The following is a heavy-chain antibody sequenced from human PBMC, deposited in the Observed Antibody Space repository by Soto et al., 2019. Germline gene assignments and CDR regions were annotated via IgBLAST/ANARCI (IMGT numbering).Heavy chain of an antibody. V-gene: IGHV4-59*01. CDR3: ARDTGAWELLAHWFDP. J-gene: IGHJ5*02. D-gene: IGHD1-26*01. CDR1: GGSIGSYY. Sequence: TSETVSLTCTVSGGSIGSYYWSWIRQPTGRGLEWIGSIYYSGRTNYNPSLKSRVTISVDTSMNQFSLKLSSVTAADTAVYYCARDTGAWELLAHWFDPWGQGTLVTVSS. CDR2: IYYSGRT.